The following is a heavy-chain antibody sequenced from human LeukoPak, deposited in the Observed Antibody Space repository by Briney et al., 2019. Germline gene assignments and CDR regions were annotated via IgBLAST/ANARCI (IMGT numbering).Heavy chain of an antibody. J-gene: IGHJ4*02. Sequence: SETLSLTCTVSGGSISSTFYYWGWIRQPPGKGLEWIGSINYSGSTYYNPSLKSRVTISVDTSKNQFSLKLSSVTAADTAVYYCARHRSGWLQSSFDYWGQGTLVTVSS. CDR2: INYSGST. D-gene: IGHD5-24*01. CDR1: GGSISSTFYY. CDR3: ARHRSGWLQSSFDY. V-gene: IGHV4-39*01.